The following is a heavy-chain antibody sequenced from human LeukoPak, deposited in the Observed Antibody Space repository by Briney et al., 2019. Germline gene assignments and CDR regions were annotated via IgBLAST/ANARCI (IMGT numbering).Heavy chain of an antibody. CDR3: ARHLTYGLGTDLFDY. V-gene: IGHV4-39*01. J-gene: IGHJ4*02. Sequence: SETLSLTCTVSGGSISSSSYYWGWIRQPPGKGLEWIGSIYYSGSTYYNPSLKSRVTIPVDTSKNQFSLKLSSVTAADTAVFYCARHLTYGLGTDLFDYWGQGTLVTVSS. CDR2: IYYSGST. D-gene: IGHD3-10*01. CDR1: GGSISSSSYY.